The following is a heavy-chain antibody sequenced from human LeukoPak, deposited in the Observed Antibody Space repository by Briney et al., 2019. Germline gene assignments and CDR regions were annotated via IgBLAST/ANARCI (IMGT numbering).Heavy chain of an antibody. CDR2: IIPIFGTA. D-gene: IGHD4-23*01. CDR3: ARAVERSPNSVGMDV. CDR1: GGTFSSYA. V-gene: IGHV1-69*05. Sequence: SVKVSCKASGGTFSSYAISWVRQAPGQGLEWMGGIIPIFGTANYAQKFQGRVTITTDESTSTAYIELSSLRAEDTAVYYCARAVERSPNSVGMDVWGQGTTVTVSS. J-gene: IGHJ6*02.